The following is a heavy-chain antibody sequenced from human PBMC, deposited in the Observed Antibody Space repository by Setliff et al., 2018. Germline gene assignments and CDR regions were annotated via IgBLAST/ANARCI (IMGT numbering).Heavy chain of an antibody. CDR3: TRGPNLYGDLDS. D-gene: IGHD4-17*01. CDR1: GDSISNTGYY. CDR2: IYNSGTT. Sequence: PSETLSLTCIVAGDSISNTGYYWGWIRQPPGKGLEWIGRIYNSGTTNYNPSLKSRVTISADTSNNSFSLNLFSVTAADTAVYYCTRGPNLYGDLDSWGLGTLVTVSS. V-gene: IGHV4-39*02. J-gene: IGHJ4*02.